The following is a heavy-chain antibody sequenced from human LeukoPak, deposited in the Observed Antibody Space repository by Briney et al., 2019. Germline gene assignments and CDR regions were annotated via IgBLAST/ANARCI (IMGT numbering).Heavy chain of an antibody. CDR2: ISSNGNRA. CDR3: VKGSGTGWYGY. CDR1: GFTFSSFS. Sequence: GGSLRLSCSASGFTFSSFSMHWVRQAPGKGLEYVSAISSNGNRAYYADSVKGRFTISRDNSESTLYLQMSSLRGEDTAMFYCVKGSGTGWYGYWGQGTLVTVSS. V-gene: IGHV3-64D*08. D-gene: IGHD6-19*01. J-gene: IGHJ4*02.